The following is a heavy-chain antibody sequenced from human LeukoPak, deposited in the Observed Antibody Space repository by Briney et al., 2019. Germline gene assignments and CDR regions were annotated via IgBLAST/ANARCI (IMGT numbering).Heavy chain of an antibody. CDR3: ASARGYSYGYHRYYYYGMDV. CDR1: GGSFSGYY. V-gene: IGHV4-34*01. J-gene: IGHJ6*02. CDR2: INHSGST. D-gene: IGHD5-18*01. Sequence: SETLSLTCAVYGGSFSGYYWSWIRQPPGKGLEWIGEINHSGSTNYNPSLKSRVTISVDTSKNQFSLKLSSVTAADTAVYYCASARGYSYGYHRYYYYGMDVWGQGITVTVSS.